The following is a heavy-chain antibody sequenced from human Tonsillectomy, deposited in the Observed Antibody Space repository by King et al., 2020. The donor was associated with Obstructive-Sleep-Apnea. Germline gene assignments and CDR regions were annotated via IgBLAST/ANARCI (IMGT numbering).Heavy chain of an antibody. CDR2: INLNSDGT. CDR1: GYTFTGYY. D-gene: IGHD4-17*01. Sequence: VQLVESGAEVKKPGASVKVSCKASGYTFTGYYMYWVRQAPGQGLEGMGWINLNSDGTNYAQKFQGRVTMTRDTSISTAYMELSRLRSDDTAVYYCATVPVATATYYFDYWGQGTLVTVSS. V-gene: IGHV1-2*02. J-gene: IGHJ4*02. CDR3: ATVPVATATYYFDY.